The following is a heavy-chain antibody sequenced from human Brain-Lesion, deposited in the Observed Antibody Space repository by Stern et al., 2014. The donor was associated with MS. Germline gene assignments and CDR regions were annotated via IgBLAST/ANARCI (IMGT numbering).Heavy chain of an antibody. Sequence: QVQLVQSGAEVKKPGASVKVSCKVSGYTLTELSMHWVRQAPGKGLEWMGSFDPEDGETIYAQKFQGRVTMTEDTSTDTAYMELSSLRSEDTAVYYCATGDFRQQLVPGPYYFYGMDVWGQGNTVTVSS. J-gene: IGHJ6*02. CDR3: ATGDFRQQLVPGPYYFYGMDV. CDR2: FDPEDGET. V-gene: IGHV1-24*01. D-gene: IGHD6-13*01. CDR1: GYTLTELS.